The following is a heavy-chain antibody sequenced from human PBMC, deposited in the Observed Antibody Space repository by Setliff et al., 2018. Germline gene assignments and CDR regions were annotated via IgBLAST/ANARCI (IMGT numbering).Heavy chain of an antibody. V-gene: IGHV3-66*01. CDR2: IYLGGTT. CDR3: ARSGLSGYYPSDY. J-gene: IGHJ4*02. CDR1: GFTVDDNF. Sequence: GGSLRLSCAVSGFTVDDNFMTWVRQAPGKGLEWVSLIYLGGTTHYADSVKGRFTISRDNSKNTLYLQMGSLRAEDMAVYYCARSGLSGYYPSDYWGQGTLVTVSS. D-gene: IGHD3-22*01.